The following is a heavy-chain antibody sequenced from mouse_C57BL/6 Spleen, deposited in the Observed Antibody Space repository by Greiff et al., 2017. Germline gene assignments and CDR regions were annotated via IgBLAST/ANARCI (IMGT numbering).Heavy chain of an antibody. CDR2: VTPSRGYT. CDR1: GYTFTSYT. D-gene: IGHD3-3*01. J-gene: IGHJ4*01. V-gene: IGHV1-4*01. CDR3: AREGDEGWDYYAMDY. Sequence: QVQLQQSGAELARPGASVMMSCKASGYTFTSYTLHWVKLRPGPGLEWIGYVTPSRGYTKYNQKFMEKATLTADKSSSTTYMQLCSLTSEDSAVYYCAREGDEGWDYYAMDYWGQGTSVTVSS.